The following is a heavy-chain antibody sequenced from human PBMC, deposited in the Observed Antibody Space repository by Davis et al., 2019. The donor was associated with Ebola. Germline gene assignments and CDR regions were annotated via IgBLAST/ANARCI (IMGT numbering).Heavy chain of an antibody. D-gene: IGHD3-22*01. CDR2: IIPILGIA. Sequence: AASVKVSCKASGGTFSSYTISWVRQAPGQGLEWMGRIIPILGIANYAQNFQGRVTITADKSTSTAYMELSSLRSEDTAVYYCARDLGDYYDSSGYRYDFWGQGTLVTVSS. CDR3: ARDLGDYYDSSGYRYDF. V-gene: IGHV1-69*04. CDR1: GGTFSSYT. J-gene: IGHJ4*02.